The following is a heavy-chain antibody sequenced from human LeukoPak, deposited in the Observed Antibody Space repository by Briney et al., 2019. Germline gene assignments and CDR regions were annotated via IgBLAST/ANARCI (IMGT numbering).Heavy chain of an antibody. CDR2: IIPISGTA. CDR3: ARGAVWGSLVRGDYYYYALDV. J-gene: IGHJ6*04. V-gene: IGHV1-69*01. CDR1: GGTFSSYA. Sequence: GSSVKVSCKASGGTFSSYAISWVRQAPGQGLEWMGGIIPISGTADNAQKFQDRVTITADESTSTAYMEVSSPRSEDTAVYYCARGAVWGSLVRGDYYYYALDVWGKGTTVTVSS. D-gene: IGHD3-10*01.